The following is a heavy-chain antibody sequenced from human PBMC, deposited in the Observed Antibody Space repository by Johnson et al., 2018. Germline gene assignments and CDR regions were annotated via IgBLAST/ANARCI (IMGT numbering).Heavy chain of an antibody. CDR3: AKDLFHENEAAVGLET. J-gene: IGHJ3*01. CDR1: GFDFDDYA. CDR2: ISWNTGYI. Sequence: VQLVESGGGLGQPGRSLRLSCTASGFDFDDYAMHWVRQAPGKGLEWVSSISWNTGYIAYGDTVKGRFTISIDNAKTSLYLQMNILRPEDTAFYYCAKDLFHENEAAVGLETWGQGKMVIVSS. V-gene: IGHV3-9*01. D-gene: IGHD3-16*01.